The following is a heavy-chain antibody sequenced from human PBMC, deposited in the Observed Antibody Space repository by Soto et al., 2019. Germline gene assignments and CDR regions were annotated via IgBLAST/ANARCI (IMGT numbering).Heavy chain of an antibody. D-gene: IGHD2-15*01. CDR3: AREDPHGGRVDY. V-gene: IGHV3-7*01. CDR1: GFTFSSYW. CDR2: IKQDGSEK. Sequence: EVQLVESGGGLVQPGGSLRLSCAASGFTFSSYWMSWVRQAPGKGLAWVANIKQDGSEKYYVDSVKGRFTISSENAKNSLYLQMNSLRAEDTAVYYCAREDPHGGRVDYWGQGTLVTVSS. J-gene: IGHJ4*02.